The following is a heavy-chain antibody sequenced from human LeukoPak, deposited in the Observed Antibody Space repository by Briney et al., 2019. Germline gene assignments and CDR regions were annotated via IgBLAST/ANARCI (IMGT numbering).Heavy chain of an antibody. CDR3: ANARPDAYYFDY. D-gene: IGHD1-14*01. V-gene: IGHV3-30*02. J-gene: IGHJ4*02. Sequence: GGSLRLSCAASGFTFSSYGIHWVRHAPGKGLEWVAFIRYDGSNKYYPASVKGPFTISRDNSKNTLYLQMNSLRAEDTAVYYCANARPDAYYFDYWGQGTLVTVSS. CDR1: GFTFSSYG. CDR2: IRYDGSNK.